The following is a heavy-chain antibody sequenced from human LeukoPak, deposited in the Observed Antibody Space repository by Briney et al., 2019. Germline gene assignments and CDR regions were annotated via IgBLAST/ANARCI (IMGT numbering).Heavy chain of an antibody. CDR1: GYTFTVYY. V-gene: IGHV1-2*02. D-gene: IGHD1-7*01. CDR3: ARGVLRELRGFDY. Sequence: ASVKVSCKASGYTFTVYYMHWVRQAPGQGLEWMGGINPNRGGKNHAQNFQGRVIMTRDTSISTAYMELPSLRSDDTALYYCARGVLRELRGFDYWGQGTLVTVSS. J-gene: IGHJ4*02. CDR2: INPNRGGK.